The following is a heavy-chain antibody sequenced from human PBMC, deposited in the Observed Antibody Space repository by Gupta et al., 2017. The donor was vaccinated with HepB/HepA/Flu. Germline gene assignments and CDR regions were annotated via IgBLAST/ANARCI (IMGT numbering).Heavy chain of an antibody. CDR2: INQDGSVK. D-gene: IGHD3-22*01. Sequence: EVQLVESGGGLVQPGGSLRLSCVGSGFTFGSDWLTWVRQAPGKGLEWVANINQDGSVKNYVDSVKGRFTVSRDNAKNSLFLQMNNLRAEDTAVYYCARSIGRADSFWGQGTLVTVSS. CDR3: ARSIGRADSF. J-gene: IGHJ4*02. CDR1: GFTFGSDW. V-gene: IGHV3-7*01.